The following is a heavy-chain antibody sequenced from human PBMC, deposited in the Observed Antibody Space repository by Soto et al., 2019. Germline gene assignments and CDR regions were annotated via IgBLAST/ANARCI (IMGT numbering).Heavy chain of an antibody. CDR2: ISATGGST. Sequence: PGGSLRLSCAASGFTLWSYTMTWVRQAPGKGLEWVSGISATGGSTYYADSVKGRFTFSRDNSKSTLYLQMNSLRAEDTAVYYCAKGFIRDCGGDCTVDTWGQGTLVTVSS. V-gene: IGHV3-23*01. CDR1: GFTLWSYT. J-gene: IGHJ5*02. D-gene: IGHD2-21*02. CDR3: AKGFIRDCGGDCTVDT.